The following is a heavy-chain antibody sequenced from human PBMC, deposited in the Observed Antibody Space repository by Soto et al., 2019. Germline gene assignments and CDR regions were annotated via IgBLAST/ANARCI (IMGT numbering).Heavy chain of an antibody. CDR1: GFTFSSYA. Sequence: LRLSCAASGFTFSSYAMHWVRQAPGKGLEWVAVISYDGSNKYYADSVKGRFTISRDNSKNTLYLQMNSLRAEDTAVYYCAREVDSSGYITTGAFDIWGQGTMVTVSS. D-gene: IGHD3-22*01. V-gene: IGHV3-30-3*01. CDR2: ISYDGSNK. CDR3: AREVDSSGYITTGAFDI. J-gene: IGHJ3*02.